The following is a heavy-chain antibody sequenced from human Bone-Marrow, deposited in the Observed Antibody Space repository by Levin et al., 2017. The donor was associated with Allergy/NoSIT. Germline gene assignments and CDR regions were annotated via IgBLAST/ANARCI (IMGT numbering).Heavy chain of an antibody. CDR1: GFMFSSYA. CDR3: AKDSPVVRGVFDF. D-gene: IGHD3-10*01. V-gene: IGHV3-23*01. J-gene: IGHJ4*02. CDR2: IRSSGGDT. Sequence: GGSLRLSCAASGFMFSSYAMSWVRQSPGKGLEWVSGIRSSGGDTYYSDSVKGRFTISRDNSKNTLYLQMNSLRAEDTAVYYCAKDSPVVRGVFDFWGQGTLVTVSS.